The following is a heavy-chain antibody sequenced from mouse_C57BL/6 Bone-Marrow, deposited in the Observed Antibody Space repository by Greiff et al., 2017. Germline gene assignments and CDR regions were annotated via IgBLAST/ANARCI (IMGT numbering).Heavy chain of an antibody. CDR3: ARSTAYYSNYYAMDY. CDR2: IYPSDSET. Sequence: QVQLQQPGAELVRPGSSVKLSCKASGYTFTSYWMDWVKQRPGQGLEWIGNIYPSDSETHYNQKFKDKATLTVEKSSSTAYMQLSSLTSEDSAVYYCARSTAYYSNYYAMDYWGQGTSVTVSS. D-gene: IGHD2-5*01. V-gene: IGHV1-61*01. J-gene: IGHJ4*01. CDR1: GYTFTSYW.